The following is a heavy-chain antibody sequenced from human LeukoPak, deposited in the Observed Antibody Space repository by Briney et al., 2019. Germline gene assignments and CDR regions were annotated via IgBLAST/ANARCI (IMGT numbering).Heavy chain of an antibody. CDR2: IYYSGST. J-gene: IGHJ5*02. Sequence: PSETLSLTCTVSGGSISSYYWSWIRQPPGKGLEWIGYIYYSGSTNYNPSLKSRVTISVDTSKNQFSLNLRSVTAADTAVYYCARNDGRDWFDPWGQGTLVTVSS. CDR3: ARNDGRDWFDP. V-gene: IGHV4-59*01. CDR1: GGSISSYY.